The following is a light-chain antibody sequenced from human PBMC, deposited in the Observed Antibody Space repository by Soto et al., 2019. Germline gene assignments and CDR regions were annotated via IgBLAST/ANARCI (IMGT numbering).Light chain of an antibody. J-gene: IGKJ5*01. CDR3: EQSYSTLGIT. CDR2: AAS. V-gene: IGKV1-39*01. CDR1: QSISSY. Sequence: DIQMTQSPSSLSASVGDRMTITCRAGQSISSYLNWYQQKPGKAPKLLIYAASSLQSGVPSRFSDSGSGTYFTLTISSLQPEDFATYYCEQSYSTLGITFGQGTRLVIK.